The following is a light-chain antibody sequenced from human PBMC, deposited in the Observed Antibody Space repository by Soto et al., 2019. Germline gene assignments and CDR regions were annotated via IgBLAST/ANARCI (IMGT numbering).Light chain of an antibody. CDR1: QSISSY. Sequence: DIQMTQSPSSLSASVGDRVTITCRASQSISSYLNWYQQKPGKAPNLLIYAASGLQSGVPSRFSGSGSGTDVTLTISSLQPEDSATYYCQQSYSTLYTFGQGTKLEIK. V-gene: IGKV1-39*01. CDR2: AAS. CDR3: QQSYSTLYT. J-gene: IGKJ2*01.